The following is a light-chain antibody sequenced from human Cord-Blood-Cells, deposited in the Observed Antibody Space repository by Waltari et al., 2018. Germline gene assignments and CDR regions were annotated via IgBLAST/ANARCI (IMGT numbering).Light chain of an antibody. V-gene: IGLV2-23*01. CDR3: CSYAGSSTYV. CDR1: SSDVGTYNL. Sequence: QSALTQPASVSGSPRQSTTISCTGTSSDVGTYNLASWYQQHPGKAPKRRIYECSKRPSGVSNRFSGSKSGNTASLTISGLQAEDEADYYCCSYAGSSTYVFGTGTKVTVL. J-gene: IGLJ1*01. CDR2: ECS.